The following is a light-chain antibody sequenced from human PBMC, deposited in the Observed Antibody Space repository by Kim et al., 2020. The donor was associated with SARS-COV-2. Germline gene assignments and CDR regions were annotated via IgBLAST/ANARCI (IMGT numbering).Light chain of an antibody. CDR2: DNN. Sequence: GQKVNIACSGSSSNIGNNYVSWYQQLPGTAPKLLIYDNNKRPAVMPDRFSGSKSGTSATLGITGLQTGDEADYYCGTWDSSLSAVVFGGGTQLTVL. V-gene: IGLV1-51*01. J-gene: IGLJ2*01. CDR3: GTWDSSLSAVV. CDR1: SSNIGNNY.